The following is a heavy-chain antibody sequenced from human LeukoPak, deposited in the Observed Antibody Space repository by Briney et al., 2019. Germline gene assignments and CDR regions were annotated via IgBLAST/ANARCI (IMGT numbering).Heavy chain of an antibody. CDR1: GFTFSSYG. V-gene: IGHV3-30*18. D-gene: IGHD3-10*01. J-gene: IGHJ3*02. CDR3: AKPYYGSAKDAFDI. CDR2: ISYDGSNK. Sequence: GRSLRLSCAASGFTFSSYGMHWVRQAPGKGLEWVAVISYDGSNKYYADSVKGRFTLSRDNSKNTLYLQMNSLRAEDTAVYYCAKPYYGSAKDAFDIWGQGTMVTVSS.